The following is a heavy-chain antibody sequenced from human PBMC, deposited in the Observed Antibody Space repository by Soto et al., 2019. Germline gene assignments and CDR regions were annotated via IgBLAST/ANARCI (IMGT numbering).Heavy chain of an antibody. CDR2: IYYSGST. CDR1: GGSISSGGYY. CDR3: ARDEVVRGGPRGYFDY. Sequence: SETLSLTCTVSGGSISSGGYYWSWIRQHPGKGLEWIGYIYYSGSTYYNPSLKSRVTISVDTSKNQFSLKLSSVTAADTAVYYCARDEVVRGGPRGYFDYWGQGTLVTVSS. D-gene: IGHD3-10*01. V-gene: IGHV4-31*03. J-gene: IGHJ4*02.